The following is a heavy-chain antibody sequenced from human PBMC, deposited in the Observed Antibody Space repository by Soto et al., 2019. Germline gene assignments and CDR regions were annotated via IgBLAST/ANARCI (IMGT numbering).Heavy chain of an antibody. J-gene: IGHJ5*01. CDR2: IYYNGTT. V-gene: IGHV4-59*13. D-gene: IGHD3-10*02. CDR1: GGSISSYY. CDR3: ASMIGDPVLSFDS. Sequence: SETLSLTCTVSGGSISSYYWSWIRQPPGKGLEWIGYIYYNGTTNYNPSLKSRVTMSVGTSKNQFSLKLSSVTAADTAVYYCASMIGDPVLSFDSWGQGTLVTVSS.